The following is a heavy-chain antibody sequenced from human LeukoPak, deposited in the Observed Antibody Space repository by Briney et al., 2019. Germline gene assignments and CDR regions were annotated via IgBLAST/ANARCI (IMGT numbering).Heavy chain of an antibody. V-gene: IGHV1-69*04. CDR1: GGTFSSYA. Sequence: SVKVSCKASGGTFSSYAISWVRQAPGQGLEWMGRILPILGIANYAQKFQGRVTITADKSTSTAYMELSSLRSEDTAVYYCARSKSSYSSRVVSFDYWGQGTLVTVSS. J-gene: IGHJ4*02. CDR3: ARSKSSYSSRVVSFDY. D-gene: IGHD6-13*01. CDR2: ILPILGIA.